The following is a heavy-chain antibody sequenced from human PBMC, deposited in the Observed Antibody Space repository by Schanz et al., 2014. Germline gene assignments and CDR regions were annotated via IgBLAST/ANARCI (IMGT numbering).Heavy chain of an antibody. J-gene: IGHJ3*02. V-gene: IGHV4-61*02. CDR2: IYTSGST. CDR1: GGSISSGTYY. CDR3: ARDRGHGDLPGDI. D-gene: IGHD4-17*01. Sequence: QVQLQESGPGLVKPSQTLSLTCIVSGGSISSGTYYWSWLRQPAGKGLEWIGRIYTSGSTNYNPSLKSRVTISLDTSKNQLSRKRSAVTAADTAVYDCARDRGHGDLPGDIWGQGTMVTVSS.